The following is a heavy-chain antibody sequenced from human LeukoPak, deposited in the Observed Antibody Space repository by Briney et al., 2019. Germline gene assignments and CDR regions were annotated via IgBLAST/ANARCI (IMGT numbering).Heavy chain of an antibody. CDR3: ARLLPPIVATSHWFDP. J-gene: IGHJ5*02. D-gene: IGHD5-12*01. Sequence: KSGGSLRLSCAASGFTFSDYYMSWIRQAPGKGLEWVSYISSSSSYTNYADSVKGRFTISRDNAENSLYLQMNSLRAEDTAVYYCARLLPPIVATSHWFDPWGQGTLVTVSS. CDR2: ISSSSSYT. CDR1: GFTFSDYY. V-gene: IGHV3-11*06.